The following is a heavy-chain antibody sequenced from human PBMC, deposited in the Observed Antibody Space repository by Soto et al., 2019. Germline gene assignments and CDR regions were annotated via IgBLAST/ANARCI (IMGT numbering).Heavy chain of an antibody. Sequence: VKVSCKASGGTFSSYAISWVRQAPGQGLEWMGGIIPIFGTANYAQKFQGRVTITADKSTSTAYMELSSLRSEDTAVYYCARDGAGTTTWFDPWGQGTLVTVSS. J-gene: IGHJ5*02. CDR2: IIPIFGTA. V-gene: IGHV1-69*06. D-gene: IGHD1-7*01. CDR3: ARDGAGTTTWFDP. CDR1: GGTFSSYA.